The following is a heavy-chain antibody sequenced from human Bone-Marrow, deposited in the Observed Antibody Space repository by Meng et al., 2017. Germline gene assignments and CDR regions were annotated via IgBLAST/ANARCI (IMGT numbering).Heavy chain of an antibody. CDR2: IYHDGST. D-gene: IGHD3-3*01. J-gene: IGHJ5*02. V-gene: IGHV4-4*02. CDR3: ARAAYDIWSGYAP. Sequence: LQGSGPGVGKPSGPLSLTCAVSGASISSSHWWGWVRQPPGKGLEWIGEIYHDGSTNYTPSLKSRVTISVDKSKNQFSLKLSSVTAADTAVYYCARAAYDIWSGYAPWGQGSLVTVSS. CDR1: GASISSSHW.